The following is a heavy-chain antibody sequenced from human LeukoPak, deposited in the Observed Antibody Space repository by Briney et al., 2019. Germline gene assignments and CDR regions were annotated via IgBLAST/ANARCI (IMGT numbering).Heavy chain of an antibody. Sequence: GGSLRLSCAASGFTFSNYWMHWVRQAPGKGLEWVANIKQDGSENYYVDSVKGRFTISRDNAKNSLYLQMSCLRAEDTAVYYCARSSGWVSDYWGQGILVTVSP. CDR1: GFTFSNYW. J-gene: IGHJ4*02. CDR3: ARSSGWVSDY. CDR2: IKQDGSEN. D-gene: IGHD6-19*01. V-gene: IGHV3-7*03.